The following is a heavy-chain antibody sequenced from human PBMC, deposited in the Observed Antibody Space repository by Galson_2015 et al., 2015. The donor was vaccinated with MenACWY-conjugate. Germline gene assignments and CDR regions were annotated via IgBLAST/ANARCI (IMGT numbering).Heavy chain of an antibody. J-gene: IGHJ3*02. Sequence: SLRLSCAASGFSFSSYWMLWVRHLPGKGPVWVSRINSDGSSTSYADSVKGRFTISRDNAKNTLYLQMSSLRAEDTAVYYCARKGPNGRPPDGFDIWGQGTMVTVSS. D-gene: IGHD2-8*01. CDR2: INSDGSST. CDR1: GFSFSSYW. V-gene: IGHV3-74*01. CDR3: ARKGPNGRPPDGFDI.